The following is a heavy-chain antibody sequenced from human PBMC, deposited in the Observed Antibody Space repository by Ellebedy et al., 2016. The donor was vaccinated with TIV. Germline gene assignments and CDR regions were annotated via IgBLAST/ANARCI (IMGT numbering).Heavy chain of an antibody. CDR1: GGSISSSSYY. CDR3: ARLAYSSSSRDQYYGMDV. CDR2: IYYSGRT. J-gene: IGHJ6*02. D-gene: IGHD6-6*01. V-gene: IGHV4-39*01. Sequence: SETLSLTXTVSGGSISSSSYYWGWIRQPPGKGLEWIESIYYSGRTYYNPSLKSRVIISVDTSKNQFSLRLSSVTAADTAVYYCARLAYSSSSRDQYYGMDVWGQGTTVTVSS.